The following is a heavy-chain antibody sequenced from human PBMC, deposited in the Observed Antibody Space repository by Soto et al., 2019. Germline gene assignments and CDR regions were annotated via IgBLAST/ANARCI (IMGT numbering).Heavy chain of an antibody. Sequence: GGSLRLSCAASGFTFSSSAMGWVRQGPGKGLEWVSLINYNSRDTYYVDSVKCRFATSRDNSKNTLYLQLTSLRVEDTARYYCATQDFRGTTGTTWGQGTLVTVSS. CDR3: ATQDFRGTTGTT. CDR1: GFTFSSSA. V-gene: IGHV3-23*01. J-gene: IGHJ4*02. D-gene: IGHD1-1*01. CDR2: INYNSRDT.